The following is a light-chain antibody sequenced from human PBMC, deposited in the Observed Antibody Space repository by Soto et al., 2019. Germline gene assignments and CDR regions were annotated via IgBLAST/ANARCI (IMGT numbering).Light chain of an antibody. CDR3: CSYTGSLWL. CDR2: EVS. CDR1: SSDVGGYNY. V-gene: IGLV2-14*01. Sequence: QSALTQPASVSGSPGQSITISCTGTSSDVGGYNYVSWYQQHPGKAPKLMIYEVSNRPSGVSNRFSASKSGNTASLTISGLQADDEADYYCCSYTGSLWLFGGGTQLTVL. J-gene: IGLJ3*02.